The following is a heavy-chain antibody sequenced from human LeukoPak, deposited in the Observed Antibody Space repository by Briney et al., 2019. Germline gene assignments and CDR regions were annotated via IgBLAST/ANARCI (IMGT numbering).Heavy chain of an antibody. V-gene: IGHV3-33*01. J-gene: IGHJ4*02. CDR3: VRGRPRRGGYSYGYLDF. CDR2: IWYDGSNK. Sequence: GGSLRLSCAASGFIFSSYGMHWVRQAPGKGLEWVAVIWYDGSNKYYADSVKGRFTMSRDNSKNTLYLQMNSLRAEDTAVYYCVRGRPRRGGYSYGYLDFWGQGTLVTASS. D-gene: IGHD5-18*01. CDR1: GFIFSSYG.